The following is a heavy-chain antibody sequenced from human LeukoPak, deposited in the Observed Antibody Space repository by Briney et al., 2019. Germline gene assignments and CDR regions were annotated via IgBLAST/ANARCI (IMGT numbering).Heavy chain of an antibody. CDR2: IYYSGST. CDR1: GGSISSGGYY. CDR3: ERVSGADRGETVFDY. Sequence: PSETLSLTCTVSGGSISSGGYYWSWLRQHPGKGLEWIGYIYYSGSTYYNPSLKSRVTISVDTSKNQFSLKLSSVTAADTAVYYWERVSGADRGETVFDYWGQGTLVTVSS. V-gene: IGHV4-31*03. D-gene: IGHD3-10*01. J-gene: IGHJ4*02.